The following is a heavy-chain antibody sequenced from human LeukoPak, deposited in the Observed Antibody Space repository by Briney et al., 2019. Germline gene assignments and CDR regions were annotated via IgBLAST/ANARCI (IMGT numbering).Heavy chain of an antibody. Sequence: GGSLRLSCAASGFTFSSYAMSWVRQAPGKGLEWVSAISGSGGNTYYADSVKGRFTISRDNSKDTLYLQVNSLRAEDTAVYYCARGYYYDSSGYSNTFDIWGQGAMVTVSS. D-gene: IGHD3-22*01. V-gene: IGHV3-23*01. J-gene: IGHJ3*02. CDR3: ARGYYYDSSGYSNTFDI. CDR1: GFTFSSYA. CDR2: ISGSGGNT.